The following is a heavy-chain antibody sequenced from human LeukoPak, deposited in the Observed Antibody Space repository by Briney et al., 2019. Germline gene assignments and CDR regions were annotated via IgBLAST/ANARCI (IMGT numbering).Heavy chain of an antibody. V-gene: IGHV4-30-2*01. CDR3: ARTIWPLFDY. CDR2: IYHSGST. Sequence: SETLSLTCTVSGGSISSGGYYWSWIRQPPGKGLEWIGYIYHSGSTYYNPSLKSRVTISVDRSKNQFSLKLSSVTAADTAVYYCARTIWPLFDYWGQGTLVTVSS. D-gene: IGHD5-24*01. J-gene: IGHJ4*02. CDR1: GGSISSGGYY.